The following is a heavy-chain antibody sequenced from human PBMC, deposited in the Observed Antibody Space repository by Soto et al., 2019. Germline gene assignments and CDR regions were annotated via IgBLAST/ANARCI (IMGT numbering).Heavy chain of an antibody. CDR2: ISYDGSNK. Sequence: QVQLVESGGGVVQPGRSLRLSCAASGFTFSSYGMHWVRQAPGKGLEWVAVISYDGSNKYYADSVKGRFTISRDNSKNTLYLHMNSLRAEDTAVYYCAKDLLVAAAGTVLFDYWGQGTLVTVS. CDR1: GFTFSSYG. J-gene: IGHJ4*02. D-gene: IGHD6-13*01. CDR3: AKDLLVAAAGTVLFDY. V-gene: IGHV3-30*18.